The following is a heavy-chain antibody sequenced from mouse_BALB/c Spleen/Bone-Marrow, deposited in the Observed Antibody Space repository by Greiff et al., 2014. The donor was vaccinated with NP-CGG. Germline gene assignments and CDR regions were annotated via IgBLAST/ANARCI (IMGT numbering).Heavy chain of an antibody. J-gene: IGHJ2*01. D-gene: IGHD1-1*01. Sequence: QVQLQQSGAELVRPGSSVKISCKASGYAFSSYWMSWVKQRPGQGLEWIGQIYPGDGDTNYNGKFKGKATLTADKSSSTAYMQLSSLTSEDSAVYFCARDYYGSRYYFDYWGQGTTLTVSS. CDR3: ARDYYGSRYYFDY. V-gene: IGHV1-80*01. CDR2: IYPGDGDT. CDR1: GYAFSSYW.